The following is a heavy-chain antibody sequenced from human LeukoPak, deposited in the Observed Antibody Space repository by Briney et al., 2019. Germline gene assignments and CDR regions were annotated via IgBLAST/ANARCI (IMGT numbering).Heavy chain of an antibody. CDR1: GFSFSTYA. Sequence: GGSLRLSCAASGFSFSTYAMHWVRQAPGKGLEWVAVISYDGSSKYYADSVKGRFTISRDNSKNTLYLQMNSLRAEDTAVYYCARARSSCGYGDAFDIWGQGTMVTVSS. V-gene: IGHV3-30*04. J-gene: IGHJ3*02. CDR3: ARARSSCGYGDAFDI. CDR2: ISYDGSSK. D-gene: IGHD5-18*01.